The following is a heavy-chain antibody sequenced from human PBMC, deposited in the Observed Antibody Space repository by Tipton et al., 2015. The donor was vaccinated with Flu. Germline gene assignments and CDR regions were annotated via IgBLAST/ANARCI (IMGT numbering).Heavy chain of an antibody. CDR2: IYYSGIT. J-gene: IGHJ1*01. V-gene: IGHV4-59*01. CDR1: GASISSSY. CDR3: ARDTSLQR. Sequence: LRLSCPVSGASISSSYWSWIRQAPGKGLEWIGHIYYSGITNYNPSLKSRITISVDTSKNQFSLRLSSVTAADTAVYYCARDTSLQRWGQGTLVTVS.